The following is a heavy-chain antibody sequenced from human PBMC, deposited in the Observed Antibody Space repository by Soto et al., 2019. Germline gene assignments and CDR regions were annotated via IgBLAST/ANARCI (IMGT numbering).Heavy chain of an antibody. Sequence: EVQLVESGGGLVQPGRSLRLSCAASGSTFDDYAMHWVRQAPGKGLEWVSGISWNSGSIGYADSVKGRFTISRDNAKNSLYLQMNSLRAEDTALYYCAKDIRVAGMGTWNYFDYWGQGTLVTVSS. CDR2: ISWNSGSI. V-gene: IGHV3-9*01. J-gene: IGHJ4*02. CDR1: GSTFDDYA. D-gene: IGHD6-19*01. CDR3: AKDIRVAGMGTWNYFDY.